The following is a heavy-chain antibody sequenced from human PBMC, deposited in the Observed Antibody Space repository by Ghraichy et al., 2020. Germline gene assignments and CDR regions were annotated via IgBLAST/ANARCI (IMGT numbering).Heavy chain of an antibody. CDR1: GFTFSSYS. CDR2: ISSSSSTI. V-gene: IGHV3-48*01. D-gene: IGHD5-12*01. Sequence: LSLTCAASGFTFSSYSMNWVRQAPGKGLEWVSYISSSSSTIYYADSVKGRFTISRDNAKNSLYLQMNSLRAEDTAVYYCARDLRGYSGYDSIGTWGQGTLVNVSS. CDR3: ARDLRGYSGYDSIGT. J-gene: IGHJ4*02.